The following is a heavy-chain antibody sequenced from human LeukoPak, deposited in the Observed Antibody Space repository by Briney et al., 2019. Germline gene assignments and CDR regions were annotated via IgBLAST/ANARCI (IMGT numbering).Heavy chain of an antibody. CDR1: GGSISNYY. V-gene: IGHV4-59*08. J-gene: IGHJ6*02. D-gene: IGHD3-3*01. CDR2: ISYSGST. CDR3: ARHIPVIWSSGYYYGMDV. Sequence: SETLSLTCTVSGGSISNYYWSWIRQPPGEGLEWIGYISYSGSTNYNPSLRSRVAIPEDTSRNQFSLRLNSVTAADTAVYYCARHIPVIWSSGYYYGMDVWGQGTTVTVSS.